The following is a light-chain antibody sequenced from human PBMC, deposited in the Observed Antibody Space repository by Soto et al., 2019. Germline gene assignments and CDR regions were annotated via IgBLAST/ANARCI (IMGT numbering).Light chain of an antibody. CDR1: QTFGSN. CDR2: GAS. Sequence: EIMLTQSPATLSVSQGERATLSGRASQTFGSNLAWYQQKPGQAPRLLIYGASTRATGIPVRFSGSASGTNFTLIISRLQSVDVAVYYCQHYNTLPPWTIGQGTKVEIK. J-gene: IGKJ1*01. CDR3: QHYNTLPPWT. V-gene: IGKV3-15*01.